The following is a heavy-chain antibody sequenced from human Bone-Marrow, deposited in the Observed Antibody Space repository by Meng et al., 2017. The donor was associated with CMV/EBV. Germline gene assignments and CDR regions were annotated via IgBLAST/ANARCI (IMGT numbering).Heavy chain of an antibody. CDR1: GFTFSSYA. Sequence: GESLKISCVGSGFTFSSYAMHWVRQAPGKGLEWVAVISYDGSSKYYADSVKGRFTISRDNSKNTLYLQMNSLRAEDTAVYYCARVSPGIAVDYWGQGTLVTVSS. J-gene: IGHJ4*02. D-gene: IGHD6-13*01. V-gene: IGHV3-30-3*01. CDR3: ARVSPGIAVDY. CDR2: ISYDGSSK.